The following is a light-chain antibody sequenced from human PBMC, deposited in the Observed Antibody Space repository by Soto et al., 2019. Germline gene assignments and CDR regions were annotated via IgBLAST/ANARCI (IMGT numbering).Light chain of an antibody. CDR1: RSLFYSPHNKSY. Sequence: DIVMTQSPDSLAVSLGEWATINCTSGRSLFYSPHNKSYLAWYQQKVGQTPQILIYCASTRESGVPDRFRGSGSETDFTLTNRRLEADDVAVYYCQQYYRAPRTFGNGTKVE. J-gene: IGKJ2*01. CDR2: CAS. CDR3: QQYYRAPRT. V-gene: IGKV4-1*01.